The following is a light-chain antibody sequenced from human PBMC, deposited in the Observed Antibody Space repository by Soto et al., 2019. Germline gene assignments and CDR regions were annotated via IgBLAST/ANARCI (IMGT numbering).Light chain of an antibody. CDR2: GVD. V-gene: IGLV2-14*03. Sequence: QSALTQPASMSGSPGQSITISCTGTNSDVGSYKYVSWYQHQPGKAPKLMFYGVDNRPSGVSNRFSASKSGNTASLTISGLQAEDEAEYYCVSYTSTTTLVFGGGTKLTVL. CDR3: VSYTSTTTLV. CDR1: NSDVGSYKY. J-gene: IGLJ2*01.